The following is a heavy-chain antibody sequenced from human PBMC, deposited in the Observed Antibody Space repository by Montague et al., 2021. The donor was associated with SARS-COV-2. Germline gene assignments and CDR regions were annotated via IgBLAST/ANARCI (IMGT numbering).Heavy chain of an antibody. Sequence: SETLSLTCTVSGGSISGSSYYWGWIRQPPGKGLEWIGSIYYSGSTYYNPSLKSRVTISVDTSKNQFSLKLSSVTAADTAVYYCARHPRGYYDYVWGSPSYYLDYWGQGTLVTVSS. V-gene: IGHV4-39*01. CDR3: ARHPRGYYDYVWGSPSYYLDY. D-gene: IGHD3-16*01. CDR2: IYYSGST. J-gene: IGHJ4*02. CDR1: GGSISGSSYY.